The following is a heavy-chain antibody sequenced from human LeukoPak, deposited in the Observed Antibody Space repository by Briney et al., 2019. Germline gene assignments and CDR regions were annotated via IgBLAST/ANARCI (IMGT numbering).Heavy chain of an antibody. Sequence: GGSLRLSCAASGFTFSSYAMSWVRQAPGKGLEWVSAISGSGGSTYYADSVKGRFTISRDNSKNTLYLQMTSLRAKDTAVYYCAKGYCSSTSCYGKYYYYYGMDVWGQGTTVTVSS. D-gene: IGHD2-2*01. CDR3: AKGYCSSTSCYGKYYYYYGMDV. V-gene: IGHV3-23*01. J-gene: IGHJ6*02. CDR1: GFTFSSYA. CDR2: ISGSGGST.